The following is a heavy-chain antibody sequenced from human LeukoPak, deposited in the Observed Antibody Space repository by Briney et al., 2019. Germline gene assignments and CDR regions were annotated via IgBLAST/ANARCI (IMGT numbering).Heavy chain of an antibody. Sequence: SETLSLTCAVYGGSISGYYWSWIRQPPGKGLEWIGEINHSGSTNYNPSLKSRVTISVGTSKNQFSLMVSSVTAADTAVYYCARRIAARPRGYWFDPWGQGTLVTVSS. D-gene: IGHD6-6*01. CDR2: INHSGST. CDR1: GGSISGYY. V-gene: IGHV4-34*01. J-gene: IGHJ5*02. CDR3: ARRIAARPRGYWFDP.